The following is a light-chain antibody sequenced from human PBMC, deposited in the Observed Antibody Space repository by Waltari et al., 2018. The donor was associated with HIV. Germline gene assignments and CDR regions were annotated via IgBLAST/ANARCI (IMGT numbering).Light chain of an antibody. CDR1: QSISSY. CDR3: QQRYITPWT. Sequence: DLQMTQSPSSLSASVGDRVTITCRASQSISSYLNWYQQKPGKAPSLLIYAASTLQRGVPSRFSGSGSGTDCTLTITSLQPEDSASYYCQQRYITPWTFGQGTKVEIK. J-gene: IGKJ1*01. V-gene: IGKV1-39*01. CDR2: AAS.